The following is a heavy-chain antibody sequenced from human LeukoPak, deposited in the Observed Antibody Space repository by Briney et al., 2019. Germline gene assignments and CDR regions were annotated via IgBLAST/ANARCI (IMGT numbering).Heavy chain of an antibody. Sequence: GGSLRLSCAASGFTFSSYAMHWVRQAPGKGLEWVAVISYDGSNKYYADSVKGRFTISRDNSKNTLYLQMNSLRAEGTAVYYCARFSDSSSFDYWGQGTLVTVSS. CDR3: ARFSDSSSFDY. V-gene: IGHV3-30-3*01. J-gene: IGHJ4*02. D-gene: IGHD6-13*01. CDR1: GFTFSSYA. CDR2: ISYDGSNK.